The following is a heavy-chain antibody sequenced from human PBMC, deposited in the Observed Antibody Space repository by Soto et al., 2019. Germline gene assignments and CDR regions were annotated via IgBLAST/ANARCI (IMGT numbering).Heavy chain of an antibody. Sequence: GESLKISFKGSGYTFTNNWIGWVRQMPGKGLEWMGIIYPGDSDTKYNPSFQGQVTISADKSITTTYLRWTSLKASDTAIYYCAASIFYYGMDVWGQGTTVTVSS. CDR1: GYTFTNNW. CDR3: AASIFYYGMDV. V-gene: IGHV5-51*01. CDR2: IYPGDSDT. J-gene: IGHJ6*02.